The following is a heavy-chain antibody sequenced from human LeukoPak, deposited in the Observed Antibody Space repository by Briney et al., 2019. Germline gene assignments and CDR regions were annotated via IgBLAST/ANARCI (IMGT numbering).Heavy chain of an antibody. Sequence: GGSLRLSCEASGFILSNFWMSLVRQAPGKGLEWVANIREDGSEAYYVDFVKGRFTISRDNDKNSLHLQMNSLRVEDTAVYYCATGETLDPFDYWGQGTLVTVSS. V-gene: IGHV3-7*01. CDR1: GFILSNFW. CDR2: IREDGSEA. CDR3: ATGETLDPFDY. J-gene: IGHJ4*02. D-gene: IGHD3-3*02.